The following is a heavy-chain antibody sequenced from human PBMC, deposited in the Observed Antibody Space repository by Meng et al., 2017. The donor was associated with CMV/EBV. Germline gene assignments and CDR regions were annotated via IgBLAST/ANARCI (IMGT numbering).Heavy chain of an antibody. V-gene: IGHV4-34*01. CDR1: GESFSGYY. Sequence: SETLSLTCAVYGESFSGYYWSWIRQPPGKGLEWIGEINHSGSTNYNPSLKSRVTISVDTSKNQFSLKLSSVTAADTAVYYCARGARPGGRRYGVRGGDYWGQGTLVTVS. CDR2: INHSGST. D-gene: IGHD3-3*01. CDR3: ARGARPGGRRYGVRGGDY. J-gene: IGHJ4*02.